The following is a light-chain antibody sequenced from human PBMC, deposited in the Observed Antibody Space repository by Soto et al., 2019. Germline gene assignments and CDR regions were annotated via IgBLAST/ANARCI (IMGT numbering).Light chain of an antibody. CDR2: DVS. J-gene: IGLJ2*01. CDR1: SSDVGGYNY. Sequence: QSALTQPASVSGSPGQSITISCTGTSSDVGGYNYVSWYQQHPGTAPKLMIYDVSNRPSGVSNRFSGSKSGNTASLTISGLQAEDEADYYCSSYTRSSTQVFGGGTKPTVL. CDR3: SSYTRSSTQV. V-gene: IGLV2-14*01.